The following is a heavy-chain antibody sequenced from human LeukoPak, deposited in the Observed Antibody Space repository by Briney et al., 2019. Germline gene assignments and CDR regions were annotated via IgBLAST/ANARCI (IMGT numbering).Heavy chain of an antibody. V-gene: IGHV4-39*01. D-gene: IGHD3-10*01. Sequence: SETLSLTCTVSGGSISSSSYYWGWIRQPPGKGLEWIGSIYYSGSTYYNPSLKSRVTISVDTSKNQFSLKLSSVTAADTAVYYCARLRLWFARYFDYWGQGTLVTVSS. CDR1: GGSISSSSYY. CDR3: ARLRLWFARYFDY. J-gene: IGHJ4*02. CDR2: IYYSGST.